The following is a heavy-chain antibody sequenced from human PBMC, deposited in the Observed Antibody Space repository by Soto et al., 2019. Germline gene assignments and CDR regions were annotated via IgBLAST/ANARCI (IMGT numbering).Heavy chain of an antibody. CDR1: GFTISGSA. D-gene: IGHD3-3*01. CDR3: SRQASDFWSGKPQYYMDV. Sequence: EMQLVESGGGLVQHGGSLKLSCAASGFTISGSAMHWVRQASGKGLEWVGRIRSKGNNYATAYGASLKGRFTISRDDSKNTAYLQMNSLNTEDTAVYYCSRQASDFWSGKPQYYMDVWGKGTTVTVSS. CDR2: IRSKGNNYAT. V-gene: IGHV3-73*01. J-gene: IGHJ6*03.